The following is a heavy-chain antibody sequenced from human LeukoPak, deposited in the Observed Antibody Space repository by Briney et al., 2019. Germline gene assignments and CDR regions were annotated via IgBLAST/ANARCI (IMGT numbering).Heavy chain of an antibody. V-gene: IGHV4-61*02. CDR1: GGSISSGSYY. Sequence: SQTLSLTCTVSGGSISSGSYYWSWIRQPAGKGLEWIGRINTSGSTNYNPSLKSRVTISVDTSKNQFSLKLSSVTAADTAVYYCARDGPEYCTNGVCGIDWGQGTLVTVSS. CDR3: ARDGPEYCTNGVCGID. CDR2: INTSGST. J-gene: IGHJ4*02. D-gene: IGHD2-8*01.